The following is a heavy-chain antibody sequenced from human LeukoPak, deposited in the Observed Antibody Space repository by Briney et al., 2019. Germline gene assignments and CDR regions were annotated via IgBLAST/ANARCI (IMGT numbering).Heavy chain of an antibody. CDR3: VRGGSGWYYFDY. CDR2: IGIAGDT. CDR1: GFTFTNYD. Sequence: GGSLRLSCEASGFTFTNYDMHWVRQVAGKGLEWVSAIGIAGDTYYPGSVRGRFTISRENAKNSLYLQMNSLRDGDTAVYYCVRGGSGWYYFDYWGQGTLVTVSS. D-gene: IGHD6-19*01. V-gene: IGHV3-13*04. J-gene: IGHJ4*02.